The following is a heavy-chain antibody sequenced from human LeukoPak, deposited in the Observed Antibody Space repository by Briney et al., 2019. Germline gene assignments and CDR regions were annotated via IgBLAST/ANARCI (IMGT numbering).Heavy chain of an antibody. Sequence: ATVKISCKVSGYTFSDYYMHWVQQAPGKGLEWMGLVDPEDGETIYTEKFQGRVTINVDTSTDTAYMELSSLRSEDTAVYYTASQGYCSSTICYTAGYYYYYMDVRGKRTAVTVSS. CDR1: GYTFSDYY. J-gene: IGHJ6*03. V-gene: IGHV1-69-2*01. CDR2: VDPEDGET. D-gene: IGHD2-2*02. CDR3: ASQGYCSSTICYTAGYYYYYMDV.